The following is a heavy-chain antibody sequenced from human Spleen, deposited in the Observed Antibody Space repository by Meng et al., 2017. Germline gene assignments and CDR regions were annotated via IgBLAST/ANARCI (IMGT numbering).Heavy chain of an antibody. D-gene: IGHD6-19*01. CDR2: IWYDGSNK. Sequence: GESLKISCAASGFTFSSYGMHWVRQAPGKGLEWVAVIWYDGSNKYYADSVKGRFTISRDNSKNTLYLQMNSLRAEDTAVYYCARLRTGYSSGWGIDYWGQGTLVTVSS. CDR3: ARLRTGYSSGWGIDY. J-gene: IGHJ4*02. CDR1: GFTFSSYG. V-gene: IGHV3-33*01.